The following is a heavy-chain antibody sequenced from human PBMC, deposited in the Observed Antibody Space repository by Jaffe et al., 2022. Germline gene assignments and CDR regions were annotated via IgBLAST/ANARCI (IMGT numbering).Heavy chain of an antibody. J-gene: IGHJ1*01. CDR1: GFTFGDYA. D-gene: IGHD3-22*01. V-gene: IGHV3-49*04. Sequence: EVQLVESGGGLVQPGRSLRLSCTASGFTFGDYAMSWVRQAPGKGLEWVGFIRSKAYGGTTEYAASVKGRFTISRDDSKSIAYLQMNSLKTEDTAVYYCTRDRSFSLLPSLEHWGQGTLVTVSS. CDR2: IRSKAYGGTT. CDR3: TRDRSFSLLPSLEH.